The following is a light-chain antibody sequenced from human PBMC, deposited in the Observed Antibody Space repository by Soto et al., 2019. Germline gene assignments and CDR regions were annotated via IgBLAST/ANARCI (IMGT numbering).Light chain of an antibody. CDR3: QQYNSYSWT. CDR1: QTISSW. Sequence: DIQMTQSPSTLSGSVGDRVTITCRASQTISSWLAWYQQKPGTAPKVLIYHASNLQSGVPSRFSGSGSGTEFTLTISSLQPDDFATYYCQQYNSYSWTFGQGTKVDNK. CDR2: HAS. V-gene: IGKV1-5*01. J-gene: IGKJ1*01.